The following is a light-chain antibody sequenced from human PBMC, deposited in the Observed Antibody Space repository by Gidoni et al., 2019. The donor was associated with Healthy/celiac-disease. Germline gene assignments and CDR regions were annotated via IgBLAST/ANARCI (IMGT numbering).Light chain of an antibody. CDR2: KAS. J-gene: IGKJ3*01. V-gene: IGKV1-5*03. CDR1: QSISSW. CDR3: QQYNSYSVT. Sequence: DIQRTQSPSTLSASVGDRVTITCRASQSISSWLAWYQQKPGKAPKLLIYKASSLESGVPSRFSGSGSGTEFTLTISSLQPDDFATYYCQQYNSYSVTFGPGPKVDIK.